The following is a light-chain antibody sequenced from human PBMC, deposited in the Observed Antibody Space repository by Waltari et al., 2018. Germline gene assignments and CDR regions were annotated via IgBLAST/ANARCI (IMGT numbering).Light chain of an antibody. CDR1: SSDLGRYNT. V-gene: IGLV2-14*01. CDR3: SSYTGDNILL. J-gene: IGLJ3*02. Sequence: QSALTQPASVSGSPGQSITISCTGTSSDLGRYNTVSWYQQYPGKAPQIIIYEVKNRPSGVSTRFSGSTSGNTASLTISALQAYFVAYFYCSSYTGDNILLFGGGTMVSVL. CDR2: EVK.